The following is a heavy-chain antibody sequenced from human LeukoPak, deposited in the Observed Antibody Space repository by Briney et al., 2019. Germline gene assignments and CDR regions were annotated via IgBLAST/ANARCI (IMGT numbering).Heavy chain of an antibody. CDR1: GYSISSGYY. V-gene: IGHV4-38-2*01. J-gene: IGHJ3*02. Sequence: PSETLSLTCAVSGYSISSGYYWGWIRQPPGKGLEWIGSIYHSRSTYYNPSLKSRVTISVDPSKKQFSLKLSSMAAADTAVYYCARARGSYRDDAFDIWGQGTMVTVSS. CDR3: ARARGSYRDDAFDI. CDR2: IYHSRST. D-gene: IGHD1-26*01.